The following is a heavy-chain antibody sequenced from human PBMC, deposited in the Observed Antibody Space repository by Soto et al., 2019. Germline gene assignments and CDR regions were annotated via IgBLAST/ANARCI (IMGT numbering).Heavy chain of an antibody. Sequence: SETLSLTCTVSGVSVSSGNFCWSWIRQPPGKGLECIGYICYTGSTDYHPSLKSRVTISIDTSKNEFSLQLSSVTAADTAVYYCARVLYYDFLTGYSFSYYFDAWGQGALVTVPS. CDR1: GVSVSSGNFC. D-gene: IGHD3-9*01. J-gene: IGHJ4*02. CDR2: ICYTGST. CDR3: ARVLYYDFLTGYSFSYYFDA. V-gene: IGHV4-61*01.